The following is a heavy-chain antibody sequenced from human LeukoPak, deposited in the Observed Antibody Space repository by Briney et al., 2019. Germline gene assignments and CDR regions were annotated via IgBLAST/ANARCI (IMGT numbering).Heavy chain of an antibody. CDR3: AREPFLTRWLQSRDYFDY. J-gene: IGHJ4*02. CDR2: IIPIFGTA. Sequence: ASVKVSCKASGGTFSSYAISWVRQAPGQGLEWMGGIIPIFGTANYAQKFQGRVTITADESTSTAYMELSSLRSEDTAVYYCAREPFLTRWLQSRDYFDYWGQGTLVTVSS. CDR1: GGTFSSYA. D-gene: IGHD5-24*01. V-gene: IGHV1-69*13.